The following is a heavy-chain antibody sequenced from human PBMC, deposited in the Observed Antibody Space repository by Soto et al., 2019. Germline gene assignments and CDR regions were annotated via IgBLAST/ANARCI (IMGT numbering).Heavy chain of an antibody. D-gene: IGHD2-8*02. V-gene: IGHV1-69*01. CDR2: VIPVFDTT. J-gene: IGHJ3*02. Sequence: QVQLVQSGAEVKKPGSSVKVSCKASGGTFSSYAIHWVRQAPGQGLEWMAEVIPVFDTTNYAQTFQGRVTISADEATSTAYMELSSLRSDDTAIYYCASSYCPGGWCGSDIWGQGTMVTVSS. CDR3: ASSYCPGGWCGSDI. CDR1: GGTFSSYA.